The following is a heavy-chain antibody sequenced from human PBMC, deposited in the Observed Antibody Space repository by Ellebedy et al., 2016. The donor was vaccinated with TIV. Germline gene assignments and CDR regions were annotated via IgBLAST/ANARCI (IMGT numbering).Heavy chain of an antibody. CDR1: GYTFTSYG. CDR3: AREVTAVASTGADY. CDR2: MNPNSGNT. D-gene: IGHD6-19*01. J-gene: IGHJ4*02. V-gene: IGHV1-8*02. Sequence: AASVKVSCKASGYTFTSYGISWVRQAPGQGLEWMGWMNPNSGNTGYAQKFQGRVTMNRNTSISTAYMELSSLRSEDTAVYYCAREVTAVASTGADYWGQGTLVTVSS.